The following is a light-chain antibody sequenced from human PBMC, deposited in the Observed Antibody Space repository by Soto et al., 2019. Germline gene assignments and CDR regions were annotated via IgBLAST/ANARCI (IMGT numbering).Light chain of an antibody. CDR3: QQYDNWPYT. Sequence: VLTQSPATLSLSPGERATLSCRASQTVSSFLAWYQQKPGQAPRLLIHDSSDRATAIPARFSGSGSGTEFTLTISSLQSEDFAVYFCQQYDNWPYTFGQGTKLEIK. CDR1: QTVSSF. CDR2: DSS. V-gene: IGKV3-15*01. J-gene: IGKJ2*01.